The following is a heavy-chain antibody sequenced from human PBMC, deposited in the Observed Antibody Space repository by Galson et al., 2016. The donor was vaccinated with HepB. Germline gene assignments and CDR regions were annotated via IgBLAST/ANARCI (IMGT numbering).Heavy chain of an antibody. CDR2: MSSSGTSV. CDR3: ASPFAPERGRYVL. CDR1: GFTLSTYS. V-gene: IGHV3-48*02. Sequence: SLRLSCAASGFTLSTYSMNWFRQAPGKGLEWVSYMSSSGTSVYYTDSVKGRFTNARDNAKNSLYLQMNSLSDEDTAVYYCASPFAPERGRYVLWGQGTPVTVSS. D-gene: IGHD3-16*01. J-gene: IGHJ5*02.